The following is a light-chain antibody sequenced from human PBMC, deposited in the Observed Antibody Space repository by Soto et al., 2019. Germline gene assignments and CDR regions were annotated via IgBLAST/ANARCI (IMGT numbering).Light chain of an antibody. Sequence: DIQMTQSPSTLSASVVARVTITCRASQSISSWLAWYQQKPGKAPKLLIYAASSLQSGVPSRFSGSGSGTDFTLTISSLQPEDFATYYCQQANSFTLTFGGGTKVDIK. V-gene: IGKV1-12*01. CDR3: QQANSFTLT. CDR2: AAS. CDR1: QSISSW. J-gene: IGKJ4*01.